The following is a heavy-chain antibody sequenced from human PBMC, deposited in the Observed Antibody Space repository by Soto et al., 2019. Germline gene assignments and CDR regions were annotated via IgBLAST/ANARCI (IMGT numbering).Heavy chain of an antibody. J-gene: IGHJ4*02. CDR3: ERVFSSPVAPKYFDY. Sequence: SETLSLTCTVSGGSITSGGYYWSWIRQHPGKGLEWIGYIFYSGNTFYNPSLRGRVTLSVDTSKNQFSLRLSSVTAADTAVYYCERVFSSPVAPKYFDYWGQGTQVTVSS. D-gene: IGHD3-3*01. CDR2: IFYSGNT. CDR1: GGSITSGGYY. V-gene: IGHV4-31*03.